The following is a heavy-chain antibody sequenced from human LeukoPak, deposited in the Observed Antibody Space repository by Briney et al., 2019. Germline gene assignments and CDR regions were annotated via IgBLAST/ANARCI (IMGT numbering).Heavy chain of an antibody. CDR1: GYSMSSGYY. V-gene: IGHV4-38-2*02. CDR3: AREAGTTSWGYYYYYYMDV. J-gene: IGHJ6*03. D-gene: IGHD1-7*01. Sequence: SETLSLTCAVSGYSMSSGYYWGWIRQPPERGLGWIGSMYHTGSTYYNPSLKSRVTISVDTSKNQFSLKLSSVTAADTAVYYCAREAGTTSWGYYYYYYMDVWGKGTTVTVSS. CDR2: MYHTGST.